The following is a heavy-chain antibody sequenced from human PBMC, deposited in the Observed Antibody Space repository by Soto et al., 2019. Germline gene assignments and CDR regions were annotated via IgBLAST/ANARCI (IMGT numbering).Heavy chain of an antibody. V-gene: IGHV3-23*01. J-gene: IGHJ4*02. CDR1: GFTFSSYG. Sequence: EVQLLESGGGLVQSGGSLRLSCAASGFTFSSYGMTWVRQAPGKGLEWVSFSSATGAGTYYADSVKGRFTISRDNSKNTLYLQMTSPRADDTAVYYCAKDRRAGGNYGFYSDFWGQGALVIVSS. CDR2: SSATGAGT. D-gene: IGHD1-7*01. CDR3: AKDRRAGGNYGFYSDF.